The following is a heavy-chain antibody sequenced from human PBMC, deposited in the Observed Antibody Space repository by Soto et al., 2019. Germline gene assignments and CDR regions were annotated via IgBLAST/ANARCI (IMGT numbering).Heavy chain of an antibody. V-gene: IGHV3-21*01. CDR1: GFTFSSYS. CDR3: ARSGGSYRDAFDI. J-gene: IGHJ3*02. Sequence: SLRLSCAASGFTFSSYSMNWVRQAPGKGLEWVASISNSSSYIYYADSVKGRFTISRDNSKNPLYLQMNSLSAEDTAVYYCARSGGSYRDAFDIWGQGAMVTVSS. D-gene: IGHD1-26*01. CDR2: ISNSSSYI.